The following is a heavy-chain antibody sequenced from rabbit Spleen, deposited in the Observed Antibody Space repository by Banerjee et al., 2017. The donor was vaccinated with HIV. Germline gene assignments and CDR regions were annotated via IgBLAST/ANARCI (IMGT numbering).Heavy chain of an antibody. V-gene: IGHV1S40*01. CDR1: GFPFSSDYD. J-gene: IGHJ3*01. CDR2: IYAARGTT. D-gene: IGHD4-1*01. CDR3: ARAIVPWLGLTRLDL. Sequence: QSLEESGGGLVKPGASLTLTCKASGFPFSSDYDMCWVRQAPGKGLEWIGIIYAARGTTDYASWVNGRFTISSDNAQTTVDLKMTSLTAADTATYFCARAIVPWLGLTRLDLWGPGTLVTVS.